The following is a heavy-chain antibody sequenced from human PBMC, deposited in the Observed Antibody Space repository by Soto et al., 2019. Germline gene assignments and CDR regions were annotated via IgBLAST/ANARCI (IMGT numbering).Heavy chain of an antibody. CDR1: GFTFSSYW. V-gene: IGHV3-7*01. CDR3: AREGYDYIWGSYRSHDAFDI. CDR2: IKQDGSEK. J-gene: IGHJ3*02. D-gene: IGHD3-16*02. Sequence: TGGSLRLSCAASGFTFSSYWMSWVRQAPGKGLEWVANIKQDGSEKYYVDSVKGRFTISRDNAKNSLYLQMNSLRAEDTAVYYCAREGYDYIWGSYRSHDAFDIWGQGTMVTVSS.